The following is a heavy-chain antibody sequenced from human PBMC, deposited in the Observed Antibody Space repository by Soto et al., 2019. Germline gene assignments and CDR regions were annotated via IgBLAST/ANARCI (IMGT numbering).Heavy chain of an antibody. J-gene: IGHJ4*02. CDR1: GFTFSSYA. D-gene: IGHD3-22*01. CDR3: APGGPDYYDSSVGDY. CDR2: ISYDGSNK. Sequence: QVQLVESGGGVVQPGRSLRLSCAASGFTFSSYAMHWVRQAPGKGLEWVAVISYDGSNKYYADSVKGRFTISRDNSKNTLYLQMNSLRAEDTAVYYCAPGGPDYYDSSVGDYWGQGTLVTVSS. V-gene: IGHV3-30-3*01.